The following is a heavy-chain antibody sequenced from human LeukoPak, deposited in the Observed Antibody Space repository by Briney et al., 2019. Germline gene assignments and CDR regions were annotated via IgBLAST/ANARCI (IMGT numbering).Heavy chain of an antibody. Sequence: SETLSLTCTVSGYSISSGYYWGWIRQPPGKGLEWIGSIYHSGSTYYNPSLKSRFTISVDTSKNQFSLKLSSVTAADTAVYYCARDPSGTFDYWGQGTLVTVSS. CDR2: IYHSGST. CDR3: ARDPSGTFDY. J-gene: IGHJ4*02. CDR1: GYSISSGYY. D-gene: IGHD1-26*01. V-gene: IGHV4-38-2*02.